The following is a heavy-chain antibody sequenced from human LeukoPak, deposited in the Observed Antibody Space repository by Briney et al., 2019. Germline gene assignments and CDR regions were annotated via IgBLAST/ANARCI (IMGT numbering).Heavy chain of an antibody. V-gene: IGHV3-23*01. D-gene: IGHD2-15*01. CDR2: ISGSGEST. J-gene: IGHJ4*02. CDR3: AKSGYCSGGSCYNKVDY. Sequence: GGSLRLSCATSGFTFTSYAMSWVRQAPGKGLEWVSAISGSGESTYYADSVKGRLTISRDNSKNTLYLHMNSLRAEDTAVYYCAKSGYCSGGSCYNKVDYWGQGTLVTVSS. CDR1: GFTFTSYA.